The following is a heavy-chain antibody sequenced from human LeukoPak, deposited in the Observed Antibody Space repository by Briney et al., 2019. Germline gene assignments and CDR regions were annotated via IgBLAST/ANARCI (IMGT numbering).Heavy chain of an antibody. CDR2: IYHSGST. J-gene: IGHJ4*02. CDR3: ARDGYYSSSPDY. V-gene: IGHV4-30-2*01. D-gene: IGHD6-6*01. CDR1: GGSISSGGYY. Sequence: PSETLSLTCTVSGGSISSGGYYWSWIRQPPGKGLEWIGYIYHSGSTYYNPSLKSRVTISVDRSKNQFSLRLSSVTAADTAVYYCARDGYYSSSPDYWGQGTLVTVSS.